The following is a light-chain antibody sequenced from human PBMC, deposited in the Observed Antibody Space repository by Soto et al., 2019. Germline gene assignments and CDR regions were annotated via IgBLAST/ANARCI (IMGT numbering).Light chain of an antibody. V-gene: IGKV3-15*01. CDR3: QQYNVWPLIT. J-gene: IGKJ5*01. CDR2: GAS. CDR1: QSVSSN. Sequence: EIVTTQSPATLSVSPGERATLSCRASQSVSSNLAWYQQRPGQAPRVLIFGASTRAIGIPARFSGSGSGTEFTLTISSLQSEDFAVYYCQQYNVWPLITFGQGTRLEIK.